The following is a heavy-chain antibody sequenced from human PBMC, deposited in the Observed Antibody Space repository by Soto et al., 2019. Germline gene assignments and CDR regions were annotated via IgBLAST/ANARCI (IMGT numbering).Heavy chain of an antibody. Sequence: QVQLVQSGAEVKKPGASVKVSCKASGYTFTSYDINWVRQATGQGLEWMGWMNPNSGNTGYAQKFQGRVTMTRNTSISTAYMELSSLRSEDTAVYYCARVYIWGSYRPLDAFDIWGQGTMVTVSS. CDR1: GYTFTSYD. CDR3: ARVYIWGSYRPLDAFDI. CDR2: MNPNSGNT. D-gene: IGHD3-16*02. J-gene: IGHJ3*02. V-gene: IGHV1-8*01.